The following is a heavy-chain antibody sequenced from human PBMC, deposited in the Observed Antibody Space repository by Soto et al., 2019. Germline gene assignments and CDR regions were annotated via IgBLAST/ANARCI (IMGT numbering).Heavy chain of an antibody. V-gene: IGHV1-46*01. CDR3: ARWYYDFWSGYPPVPYGMDV. CDR1: GYTLTSYY. CDR2: INPSGGST. Sequence: ASVKVSFKASGYTLTSYYMRWVRQAPGQGLEWMGIINPSGGSTSYAQKFQGRVTMTRDTSTSTVYMELSSLRSEDTAVYYCARWYYDFWSGYPPVPYGMDVWGQGTKVTVSS. J-gene: IGHJ6*02. D-gene: IGHD3-3*01.